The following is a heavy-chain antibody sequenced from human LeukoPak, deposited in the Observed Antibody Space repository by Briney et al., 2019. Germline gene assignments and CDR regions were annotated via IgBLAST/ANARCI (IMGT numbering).Heavy chain of an antibody. CDR3: AGHSYYYGSGSFDY. CDR1: GGSISSYY. V-gene: IGHV4-59*01. Sequence: SETLSLTCTVSGGSISSYYWSWIRQPPGKGLEWIGYIYYSGSTNYNPSLKSRVTISVDTSKNQFSLKLSSATAADTAVYYCAGHSYYYGSGSFDYWGQGTLVTVSS. CDR2: IYYSGST. D-gene: IGHD3-10*01. J-gene: IGHJ4*02.